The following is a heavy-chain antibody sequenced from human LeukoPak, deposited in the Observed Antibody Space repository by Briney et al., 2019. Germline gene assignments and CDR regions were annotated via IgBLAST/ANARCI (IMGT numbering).Heavy chain of an antibody. CDR2: IYHSGST. CDR1: GYSISSSYY. CDR3: ARGRVTMVRGPITD. D-gene: IGHD3-10*01. Sequence: SETLSLTCAVSGYSISSSYYWGWIRQPPGKGLEWIGSIYHSGSTYYNPSLKSRVTISVDTSKNQFSLKLSSVTAADTAVYYCARGRVTMVRGPITDWGQGTLVTVSS. V-gene: IGHV4-38-2*01. J-gene: IGHJ4*02.